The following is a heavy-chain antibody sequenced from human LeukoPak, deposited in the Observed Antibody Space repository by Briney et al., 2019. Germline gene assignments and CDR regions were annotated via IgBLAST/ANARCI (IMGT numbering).Heavy chain of an antibody. D-gene: IGHD3-10*01. J-gene: IGHJ4*02. CDR2: IYPGDSDT. CDR1: GYSFTSYW. Sequence: GESLKISCKGSGYSFTSYWIGWVRQMPGKGLEWMGIIYPGDSDTRYSPSFQGQVTISADKSINTAYLQWSSLRASDTAMYYCAREYFGSDEYFDYWGQGTLVTVAP. V-gene: IGHV5-51*01. CDR3: AREYFGSDEYFDY.